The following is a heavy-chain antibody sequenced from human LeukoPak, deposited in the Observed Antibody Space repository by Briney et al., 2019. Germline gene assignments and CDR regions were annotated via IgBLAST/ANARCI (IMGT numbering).Heavy chain of an antibody. D-gene: IGHD2-2*01. CDR2: INPSGGST. V-gene: IGHV1-46*01. CDR1: GYRXTSYD. Sequence: ASVKVSCKASGYRXTSYDMHWVRQAPGQGLEWMGIINPSGGSTSYAQRFQGRVAMTRDTSTTTVYMEVNSLTSEDTAVYFCARDRPTAAPFDYWGQGTLVTVSS. CDR3: ARDRPTAAPFDY. J-gene: IGHJ4*02.